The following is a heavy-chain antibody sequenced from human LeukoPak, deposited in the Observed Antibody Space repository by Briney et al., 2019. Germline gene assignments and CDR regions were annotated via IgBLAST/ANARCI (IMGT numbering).Heavy chain of an antibody. J-gene: IGHJ5*02. Sequence: GGSLRLSCTASGFTFGDYAMSWVRQAPGKGLAWVGFIRDKTYGGTTEYAASVKGRFTISRDDSRSIAYLQMNGLKTEDTAVYYCTRDRGYCSSTSFYAGFAPGGRETRVPVSS. CDR1: GFTFGDYA. V-gene: IGHV3-49*04. CDR3: TRDRGYCSSTSFYAGFAP. CDR2: IRDKTYGGTT. D-gene: IGHD2-2*01.